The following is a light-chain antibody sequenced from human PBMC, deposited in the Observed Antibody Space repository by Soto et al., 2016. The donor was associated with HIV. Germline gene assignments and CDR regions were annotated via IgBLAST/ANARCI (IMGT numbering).Light chain of an antibody. Sequence: SSELTQDPALSVSLGQTVKITCQGDSLKKYFAAWYQQKPGQAPLLVVYGQNKRPSGIPDRFSGSTSGNTASLTITGAQAEDEADYYCNSRDSSGNHVVFGGGTKLTVL. CDR2: GQN. J-gene: IGLJ2*01. V-gene: IGLV3-19*01. CDR1: SLKKYF. CDR3: NSRDSSGNHVV.